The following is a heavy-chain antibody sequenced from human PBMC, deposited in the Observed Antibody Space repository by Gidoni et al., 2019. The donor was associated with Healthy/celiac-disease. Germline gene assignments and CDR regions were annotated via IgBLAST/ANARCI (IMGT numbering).Heavy chain of an antibody. CDR1: GGSISSYY. V-gene: IGHV4-59*01. Sequence: QVQLQESGPGLVKPSETLSLTCTVSGGSISSYYWSWIRQPPGKGLEWIGYMYYSGSTNYNPSLKSRVTISVDTSKNQFSLKLSSVTAADTAVYYCARAGITTGAFDIWGQGTMVTVSS. CDR3: ARAGITTGAFDI. CDR2: MYYSGST. D-gene: IGHD3-10*01. J-gene: IGHJ3*02.